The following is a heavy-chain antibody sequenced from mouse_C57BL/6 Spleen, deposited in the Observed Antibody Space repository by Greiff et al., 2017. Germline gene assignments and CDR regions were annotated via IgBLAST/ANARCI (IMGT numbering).Heavy chain of an antibody. CDR2: INPYNGGT. Sequence: EVQGVQSGPVLVRPGASVKMSCKASGYAFTDYYMDWVKQSHGQSLEWIGVINPYNGGTSYNQKFKGKATLTADKSSSTAYMELNSLTSEDSAVYYCARSSAYAMDYWGQGTSVTVSS. CDR3: ARSSAYAMDY. V-gene: IGHV1-19*01. J-gene: IGHJ4*01. D-gene: IGHD6-1*01. CDR1: GYAFTDYY.